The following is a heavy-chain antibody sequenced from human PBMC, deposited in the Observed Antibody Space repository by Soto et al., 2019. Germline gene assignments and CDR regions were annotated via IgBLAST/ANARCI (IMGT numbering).Heavy chain of an antibody. CDR3: SRDATTGYSAAGDY. V-gene: IGHV3-74*01. CDR2: INNDGSGR. J-gene: IGHJ4*02. CDR1: GFTFSSYW. Sequence: GGSLRLSCAASGFTFSSYWMHWVRQSPGKGLMWVSRINNDGSGRSYADSVKGRFTISRDNAKNTLYLQVNSLRAEDTAVYYCSRDATTGYSAAGDYWGQGTLVTVSS. D-gene: IGHD1-26*01.